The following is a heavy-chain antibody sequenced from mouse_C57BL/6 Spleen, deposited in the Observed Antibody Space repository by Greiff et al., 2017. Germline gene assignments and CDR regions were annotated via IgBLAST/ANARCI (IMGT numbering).Heavy chain of an antibody. Sequence: VQLKQSGPELVKPGASVKISCKASGYSFTDYNMNWVKQSNGKGLEWIGVINPNYGTTSYNQKFKGKATLTVDQSSSTAYMQLNSLTSEDSAVYYGARVEGYDGYYTFAYWGQGTLVTVSA. CDR1: GYSFTDYN. J-gene: IGHJ3*01. CDR2: INPNYGTT. V-gene: IGHV1-39*01. CDR3: ARVEGYDGYYTFAY. D-gene: IGHD2-3*01.